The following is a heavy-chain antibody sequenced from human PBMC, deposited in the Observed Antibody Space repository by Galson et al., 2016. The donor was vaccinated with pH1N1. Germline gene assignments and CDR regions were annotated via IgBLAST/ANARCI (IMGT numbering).Heavy chain of an antibody. D-gene: IGHD3-3*01. CDR1: GFTVSSNY. V-gene: IGHV3-53*01. CDR2: IYSGGRT. Sequence: SLRLSCAASGFTVSSNYMSWVRQAPGKGLEWVSLIYSGGRTYYADSVKGRFTISRDNSKNTLYLQMNSLRVEDTAVYYCARVCDFWSYYYYNMDVWGQGTTVTVSS. CDR3: ARVCDFWSYYYYNMDV. J-gene: IGHJ6*02.